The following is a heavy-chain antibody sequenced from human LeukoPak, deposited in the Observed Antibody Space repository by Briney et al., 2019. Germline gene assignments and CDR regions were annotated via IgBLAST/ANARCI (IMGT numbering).Heavy chain of an antibody. CDR3: AGDADTINWFFF. J-gene: IGHJ5*01. CDR2: IYYSGST. D-gene: IGHD2-2*01. CDR1: GGSISSSSYY. V-gene: IGHV4-39*07. Sequence: SETLSLTCTVSGGSISSSSYYWGWIRQPPGKGLGWIGSIYYSGSTYYNPSLKSRVTISVDTSKNQFSLKLTSVTAADTAVYYCAGDADTINWFFFWGQGTLVTVSS.